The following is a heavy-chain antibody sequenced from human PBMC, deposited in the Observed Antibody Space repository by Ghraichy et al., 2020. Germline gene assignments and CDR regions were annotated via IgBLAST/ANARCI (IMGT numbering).Heavy chain of an antibody. D-gene: IGHD3-3*01. V-gene: IGHV2-5*02. CDR2: IYWDDDK. Sequence: SRPTLVKPTQTLTLTCTFSGFSLSTSGVGVGWIRQPPGKALEWLALIYWDDDKRYSPSLKSRLTITKDTSKNQVVLTMTNMDPVDTATYYCAHTFTYYDFWSGYSPVPDAFDIWGQGTMVTVSS. CDR3: AHTFTYYDFWSGYSPVPDAFDI. J-gene: IGHJ3*02. CDR1: GFSLSTSGVG.